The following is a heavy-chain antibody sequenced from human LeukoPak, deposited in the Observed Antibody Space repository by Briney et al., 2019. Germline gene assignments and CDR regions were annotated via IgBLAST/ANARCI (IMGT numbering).Heavy chain of an antibody. CDR2: INHNSGAT. D-gene: IGHD2-21*02. V-gene: IGHV1-2*02. Sequence: ASVTVSCKPSGNTFTGHYIHWVRQAPGQGLEWMGWINHNSGATDYAQKFHGRVTMTSDTSISTAYVELSRLRSDDTAVYYCASQVLTDYYFDSWGQGTLLTVSS. J-gene: IGHJ4*02. CDR3: ASQVLTDYYFDS. CDR1: GNTFTGHY.